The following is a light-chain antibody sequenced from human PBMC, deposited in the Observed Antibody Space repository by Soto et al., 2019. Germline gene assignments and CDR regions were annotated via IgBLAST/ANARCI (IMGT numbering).Light chain of an antibody. J-gene: IGKJ1*01. Sequence: DVQMIQSPSSLSASVGDRVTITCRASQSISSCLNWYQQKPGKAPKLLIYGASNLQSGVPSRFSGSESGTDFILTISSLQPEDFATYICQQIYVAPVTFGQGTKVEVK. CDR3: QQIYVAPVT. CDR1: QSISSC. V-gene: IGKV1-39*01. CDR2: GAS.